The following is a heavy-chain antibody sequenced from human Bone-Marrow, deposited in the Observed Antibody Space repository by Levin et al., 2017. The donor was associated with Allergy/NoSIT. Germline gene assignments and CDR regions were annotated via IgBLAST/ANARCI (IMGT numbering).Heavy chain of an antibody. CDR2: ISFDGSDK. CDR3: ARSYYDFWRGYGMDV. CDR1: GFSLRSYS. D-gene: IGHD3/OR15-3a*01. V-gene: IGHV3-30*03. Sequence: GGSLRLSCEASGFSLRSYSMYWVRQAPGKGLEWVAVISFDGSDKYYGDSVKGRFSISRDTSKNTLFLQMNSLRPEDRAVYYCARSYYDFWRGYGMDVWGQGTTVTVS. J-gene: IGHJ6*02.